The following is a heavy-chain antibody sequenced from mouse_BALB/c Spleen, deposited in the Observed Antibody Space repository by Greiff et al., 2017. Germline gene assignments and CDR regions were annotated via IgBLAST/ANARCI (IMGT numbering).Heavy chain of an antibody. CDR1: GFNIKDTY. CDR3: VRVGYSDY. V-gene: IGHV14-3*02. Sequence: EVKLQESGAELVKPGASVKLSCTASGFNIKDTYMHWVKQRPEQGLEWIGRIDPANGNTKYDPKFQGKATITADTSSNTAYLQLSSLTSEDTAVYYCVRVGYSDYWGQGTTLTVSS. J-gene: IGHJ2*01. CDR2: IDPANGNT.